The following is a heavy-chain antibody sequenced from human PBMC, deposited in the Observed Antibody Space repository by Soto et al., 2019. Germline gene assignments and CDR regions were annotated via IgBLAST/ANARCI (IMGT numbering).Heavy chain of an antibody. CDR2: INPDGGST. CDR3: AKAPRGGVIITTYSAHIDL. J-gene: IGHJ5*02. CDR1: GYTFTDYY. D-gene: IGHD3-3*01. Sequence: QVQLVQSGAEVKKPGASVMLSCKASGYTFTDYYMLWVRQAPGQGLEWMGIINPDGGSTRYAEKFLGRVTMTRDTSTSTFYMELSSLRSEDTAVYYCAKAPRGGVIITTYSAHIDLWGQGTLVTVSS. V-gene: IGHV1-46*01.